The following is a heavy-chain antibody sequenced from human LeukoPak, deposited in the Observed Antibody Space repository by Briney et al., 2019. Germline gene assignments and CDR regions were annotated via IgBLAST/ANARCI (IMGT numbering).Heavy chain of an antibody. J-gene: IGHJ3*02. D-gene: IGHD3-10*01. CDR2: IDQDGSQK. V-gene: IGHV3-7*03. CDR1: GFTISSHW. CDR3: ARDPHYGAFDI. Sequence: GRSLRLSCAASGFTISSHWMCWVRQAPGKGLEWVAEIDQDGSQKFYVDSVKDRFIISRDNAKNSLYLQMDSLRAEDTAVYYCARDPHYGAFDIWGLGTMVTVSS.